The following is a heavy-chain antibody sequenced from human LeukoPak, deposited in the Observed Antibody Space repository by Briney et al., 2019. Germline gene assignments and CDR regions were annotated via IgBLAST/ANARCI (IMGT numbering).Heavy chain of an antibody. CDR3: AKGTMATIYSAFDI. J-gene: IGHJ3*02. CDR2: ISWNGGSM. D-gene: IGHD5-24*01. V-gene: IGHV3-9*01. Sequence: GRSLRLSCAASGFTFDDYGMHWVRQAPGKGLEWVSGISWNGGSMAYADSVRGRFTISRDNAKTSLCLQMNTLRPEDTAFYYCAKGTMATIYSAFDIWGQGTMVTVSS. CDR1: GFTFDDYG.